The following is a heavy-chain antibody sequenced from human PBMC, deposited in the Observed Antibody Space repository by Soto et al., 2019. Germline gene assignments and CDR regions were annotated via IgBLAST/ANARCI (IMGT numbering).Heavy chain of an antibody. CDR1: GGTFSSYA. J-gene: IGHJ3*01. CDR2: IIPIFGTA. CDR3: ARGMWTSYYDSSGSLLPF. V-gene: IGHV1-69*05. D-gene: IGHD3-22*01. Sequence: SVKVSCKASGGTFSSYAISWVRQAPGQGLEWMGGIIPIFGTANYAQKLQGRVTMTTDTSTSTAYMELRSLRSDDTAVYYCARGMWTSYYDSSGSLLPFWGQGTMVTVS.